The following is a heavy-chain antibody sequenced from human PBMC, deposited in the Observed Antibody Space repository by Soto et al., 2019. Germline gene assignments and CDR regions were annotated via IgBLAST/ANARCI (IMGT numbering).Heavy chain of an antibody. J-gene: IGHJ3*02. V-gene: IGHV4-31*03. D-gene: IGHD3-22*01. Sequence: QVQLQESGPGLVKPSQTLSLTCTVSGGSISSGGYYWSWIRQHPGKGLEWIGYIYYSGSTYYNPSLKSRVXXSXDXXKNQFSLKLSSVTAADTAVYYCARAGPDKGDAFDIWGQGTMVTVSS. CDR3: ARAGPDKGDAFDI. CDR2: IYYSGST. CDR1: GGSISSGGYY.